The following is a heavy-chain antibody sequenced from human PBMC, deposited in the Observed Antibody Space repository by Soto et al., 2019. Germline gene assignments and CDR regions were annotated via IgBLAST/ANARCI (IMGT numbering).Heavy chain of an antibody. Sequence: GGSLRLSCAASGFTFSSYSMNWVRQAPGKGLEWVSSISSSSSYIYYADSVKGRFTISRDNAKNSLYLQMNSLRAEDTAVYYCARDLSAAAGRKYFDYWGQGTLVTVS. D-gene: IGHD6-13*01. J-gene: IGHJ4*02. CDR1: GFTFSSYS. V-gene: IGHV3-21*01. CDR3: ARDLSAAAGRKYFDY. CDR2: ISSSSSYI.